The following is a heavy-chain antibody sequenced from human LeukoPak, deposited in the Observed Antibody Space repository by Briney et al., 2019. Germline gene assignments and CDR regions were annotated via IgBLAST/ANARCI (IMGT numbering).Heavy chain of an antibody. J-gene: IGHJ4*02. Sequence: SEALSLTCTVSGGSISSYYWSWIRQPPGKGLEWIGYIYYSGSTNYNPSLKSRVTISVDTSKNQFSLKLSSVTAADTAVYYCARDLGDFGNYWGQGTLVTVSS. CDR2: IYYSGST. D-gene: IGHD3-10*01. V-gene: IGHV4-59*01. CDR1: GGSISSYY. CDR3: ARDLGDFGNY.